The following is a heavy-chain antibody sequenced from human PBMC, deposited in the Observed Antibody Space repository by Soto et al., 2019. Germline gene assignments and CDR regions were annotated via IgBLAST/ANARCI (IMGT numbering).Heavy chain of an antibody. CDR1: GYTFTSYG. J-gene: IGHJ4*02. V-gene: IGHV1-18*01. CDR3: ARALKLSRIAVAGMGGY. D-gene: IGHD6-19*01. CDR2: ISAYNGNT. Sequence: ASVKVSCKASGYTFTSYGISWVRQAPGQGLEWMGWISAYNGNTNYAQKLQGRVTMTTDTSTSTAYMELRSLRSDDTAVYYCARALKLSRIAVAGMGGYWGQGTLVTVSS.